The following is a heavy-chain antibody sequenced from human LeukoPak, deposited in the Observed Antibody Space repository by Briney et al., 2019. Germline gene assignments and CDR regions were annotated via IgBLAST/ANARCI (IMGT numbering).Heavy chain of an antibody. V-gene: IGHV4-39*01. CDR2: FDSSGST. J-gene: IGHJ4*02. Sequence: SETLSLTCTVSGGSITSSGYYGGWIRQPPGKGLEWIGSFDSSGSTHYNPSLKSRVSISEDTSKSQFSLKLSSVTAADTAVYYCARILKPRGYSGYDIYDYWGQGTLVTVSS. D-gene: IGHD5-12*01. CDR3: ARILKPRGYSGYDIYDY. CDR1: GGSITSSGYY.